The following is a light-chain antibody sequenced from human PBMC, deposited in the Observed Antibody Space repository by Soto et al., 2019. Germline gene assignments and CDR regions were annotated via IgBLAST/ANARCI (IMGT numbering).Light chain of an antibody. J-gene: IGKJ2*01. CDR1: QSVSSSY. CDR2: GAS. V-gene: IGKV3-20*01. Sequence: EIVLTQSPGTLSLSPGERATLSCRASQSVSSSYLAWYQQKTGQAPRLLIYGASSRATGIPDRFSCSGSGTDFTLTISRLEPEDFAVYYCQQYGSAPGTFGQGTKLESK. CDR3: QQYGSAPGT.